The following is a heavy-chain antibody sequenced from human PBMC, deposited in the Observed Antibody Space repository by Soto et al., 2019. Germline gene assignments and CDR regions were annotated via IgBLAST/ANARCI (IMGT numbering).Heavy chain of an antibody. CDR3: ARGGATIFGVFDS. J-gene: IGHJ4*02. Sequence: SVKVSCKASGYSFFSYYIHWVRQAPGQGLEWMGRFLPSGGNTEYAQRFRGRVSMTRDTSTTNTVSLELTSLTFDDTAVYYCARGGATIFGVFDSWGQGTLVTVSS. D-gene: IGHD3-3*02. V-gene: IGHV1-46*01. CDR2: FLPSGGNT. CDR1: GYSFFSYY.